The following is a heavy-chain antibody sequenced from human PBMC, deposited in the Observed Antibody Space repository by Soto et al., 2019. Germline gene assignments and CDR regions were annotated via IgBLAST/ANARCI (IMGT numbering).Heavy chain of an antibody. J-gene: IGHJ3*02. D-gene: IGHD2-15*01. V-gene: IGHV3-13*01. CDR2: IGIAGDA. Sequence: EVQLVESGGGLVQPGGSLRLSCAASGLTFTSYDMHWVRQAPGKGLEWVSSIGIAGDAYYPGSVKGRFTISREDAKNSLYLQMNSLRAGDTAVYYCARAYCSGATCYGGEFAFDIWGQGTMVTVSS. CDR3: ARAYCSGATCYGGEFAFDI. CDR1: GLTFTSYD.